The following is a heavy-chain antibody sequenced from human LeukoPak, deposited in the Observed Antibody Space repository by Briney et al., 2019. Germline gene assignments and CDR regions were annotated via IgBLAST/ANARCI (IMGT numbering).Heavy chain of an antibody. J-gene: IGHJ4*02. V-gene: IGHV4-61*01. Sequence: SETLSLTCVVSGGSVNSDNYYWSWIRQPPGKGLEWIGYIYYSGSTNYNPSLKSRVTISVDTSKNQFSLKLSSVTAADTAVYYCASRQLTPGVYFDYWGQGTLVTVSS. CDR1: GGSVNSDNYY. D-gene: IGHD2-2*01. CDR3: ASRQLTPGVYFDY. CDR2: IYYSGST.